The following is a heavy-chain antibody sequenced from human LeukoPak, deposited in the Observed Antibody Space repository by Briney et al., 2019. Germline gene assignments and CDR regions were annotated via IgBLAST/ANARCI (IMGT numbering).Heavy chain of an antibody. J-gene: IGHJ4*02. CDR2: IYPGDSDT. V-gene: IGHV5-51*01. Sequence: GESLQISSKGSGYSFTGYWIGWVRPMPGKGREWMAIIYPGDSDTRYSPSFQGQVTISADKSFSTAYLQWSSLKASDTAMYYCARTYYDILTDYNGFDYWGQGTLVTVSS. CDR3: ARTYYDILTDYNGFDY. D-gene: IGHD3-9*01. CDR1: GYSFTGYW.